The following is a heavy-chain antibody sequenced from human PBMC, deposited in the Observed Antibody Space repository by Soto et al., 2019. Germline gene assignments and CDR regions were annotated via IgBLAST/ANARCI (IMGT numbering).Heavy chain of an antibody. CDR2: NNHSGST. CDR3: ARGKKSRGRYCSGGSCYSFLNY. CDR1: GGSIGSSSYC. V-gene: IGHV4-39*07. J-gene: IGHJ4*02. Sequence: SETLSLTCTVSGGSIGSSSYCWGWIRQRPGQGLDWIVSNNHSGSTNYNPSLKSRVTISVDTSKNQFSLKLSSVTAADTAVYYCARGKKSRGRYCSGGSCYSFLNYWGQGTLVTVSS. D-gene: IGHD2-15*01.